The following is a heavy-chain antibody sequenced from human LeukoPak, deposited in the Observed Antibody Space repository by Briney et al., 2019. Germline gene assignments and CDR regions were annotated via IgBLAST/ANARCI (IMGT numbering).Heavy chain of an antibody. Sequence: SETLSLTCTVSGYSISSGYYWGWIRQPPGKGLEWIGSTYHSGSTYYNPSLKSRVTISVDTSKNQISLKLSSVTAADTAVYYCARDLGQSSIAARGNWFDPWGQGTLVTVSS. V-gene: IGHV4-38-2*02. D-gene: IGHD6-6*01. CDR1: GYSISSGYY. CDR3: ARDLGQSSIAARGNWFDP. J-gene: IGHJ5*02. CDR2: TYHSGST.